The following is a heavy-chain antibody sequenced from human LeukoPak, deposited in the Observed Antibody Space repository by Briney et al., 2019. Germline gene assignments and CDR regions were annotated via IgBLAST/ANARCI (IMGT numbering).Heavy chain of an antibody. CDR2: MNPNSGNT. CDR3: ARRNVAIRDYYYYYMDV. J-gene: IGHJ6*03. Sequence: GASAKVSCKASGYTFTSYDINWVRQATGQGLEWMGWMNPNSGNTGYAQKFQGRVTMTRNTSISTAYMELSSLRSEDTAVYYCARRNVAIRDYYYYYMDVWGKGTTVTISS. V-gene: IGHV1-8*01. D-gene: IGHD3-10*01. CDR1: GYTFTSYD.